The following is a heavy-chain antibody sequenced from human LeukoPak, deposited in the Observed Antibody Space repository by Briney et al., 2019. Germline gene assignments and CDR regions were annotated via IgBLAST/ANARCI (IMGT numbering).Heavy chain of an antibody. V-gene: IGHV4-59*08. CDR2: IYYSGSN. CDR1: GGSISSYY. D-gene: IGHD5-18*01. J-gene: IGHJ4*02. CDR3: ARHTDTAMVTSGFDY. Sequence: SEILSFTCTVPGGSISSYYWSWIRQPPGKGLEWIGYIYYSGSNNYNYSLKSRVKLSVDTAKTHFSLKLSSVSAADTAVYYCARHTDTAMVTSGFDYWGQGTLVTVSS.